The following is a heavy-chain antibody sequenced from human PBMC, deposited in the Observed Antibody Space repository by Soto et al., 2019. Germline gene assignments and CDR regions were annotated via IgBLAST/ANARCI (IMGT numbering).Heavy chain of an antibody. CDR2: IWYDGSNK. CDR3: AREPYSNYIMDV. CDR1: GFLFSSHG. D-gene: IGHD4-4*01. Sequence: GGSLRLCCAASGFLFSSHGMYWVRQAPGKGLEWVALIWYDGSNKYYGDSVKGRFTVSRDNSKNILYLQMDSLRVEDTAVYYCAREPYSNYIMDVWGQGTTVTVSS. J-gene: IGHJ6*02. V-gene: IGHV3-33*01.